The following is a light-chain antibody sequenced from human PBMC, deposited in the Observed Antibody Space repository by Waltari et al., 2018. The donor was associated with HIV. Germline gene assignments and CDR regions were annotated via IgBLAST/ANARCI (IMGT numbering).Light chain of an antibody. Sequence: NVLTQSPATLSLSPGERATLSRRASQTVSNYLAWYHQKPRQAPPLLIYGAYNGATAIPGSFSGRGAGTDFSLSISSLGREDFAVYYCQQRRNWPRTFGQGTKVEIK. CDR3: QQRRNWPRT. V-gene: IGKV3-11*01. CDR2: GAY. CDR1: QTVSNY. J-gene: IGKJ1*01.